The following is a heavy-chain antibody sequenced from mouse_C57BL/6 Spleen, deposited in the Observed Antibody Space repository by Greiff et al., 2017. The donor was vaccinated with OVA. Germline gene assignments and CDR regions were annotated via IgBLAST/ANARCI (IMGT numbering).Heavy chain of an antibody. D-gene: IGHD2-1*01. J-gene: IGHJ3*01. CDR1: GYTFTSYW. CDR3: ARSPYGNYGLAY. V-gene: IGHV1-64*01. CDR2: IHPNSGST. Sequence: QVQLQQPGAELVKPGASVKLSCKASGYTFTSYWMHWVKQRPGQGLEWIGMIHPNSGSTNYNEKFKSKATLTVDKSSSTAYMQLSSLTSEDSAVYYCARSPYGNYGLAYWGQGTLVTVSA.